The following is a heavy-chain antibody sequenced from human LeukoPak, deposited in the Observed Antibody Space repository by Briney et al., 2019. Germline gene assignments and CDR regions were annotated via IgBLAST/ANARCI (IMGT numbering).Heavy chain of an antibody. CDR3: ARLGTPTFYYYMDV. Sequence: ASVKVSCKASGYTFSNYFMNWVRQAPGQGLEWMGWINTNTGNPTYAQGFTGRFVFSLDTSVSMAYLQISSLKAEDTAVYYCARLGTPTFYYYMDVGGKGTTVTVSS. CDR1: GYTFSNYF. J-gene: IGHJ6*03. CDR2: INTNTGNP. V-gene: IGHV7-4-1*04. D-gene: IGHD1-14*01.